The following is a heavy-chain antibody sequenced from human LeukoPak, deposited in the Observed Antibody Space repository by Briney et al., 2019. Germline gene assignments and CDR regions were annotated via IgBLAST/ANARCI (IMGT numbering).Heavy chain of an antibody. CDR3: ARPQLALPDY. Sequence: GGSLRLSCAASGFTLSSYAMHWVRQAPGKGLEWVAVISYDGSNKYYADSVKGRFTISRDNSKNTLYLQMNSLRAEDTAVYYCARPQLALPDYWGQGTLVTVSS. J-gene: IGHJ4*02. V-gene: IGHV3-30-3*01. D-gene: IGHD2-2*01. CDR2: ISYDGSNK. CDR1: GFTLSSYA.